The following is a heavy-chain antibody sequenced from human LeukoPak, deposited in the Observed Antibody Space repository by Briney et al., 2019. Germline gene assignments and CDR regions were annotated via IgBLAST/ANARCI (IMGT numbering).Heavy chain of an antibody. J-gene: IGHJ4*02. CDR3: AMIKEG. V-gene: IGHV3-74*01. Sequence: GGSLRLSCAASGFTFSNNWMHWVRHAPGMGLVWVSRINSDGRTTTYADSVKGRFTISRDNAKNTLYLQMNSLRAEDTAVYYCAMIKEGWGQGTLVTVSS. CDR2: INSDGRTT. CDR1: GFTFSNNW. D-gene: IGHD3-22*01.